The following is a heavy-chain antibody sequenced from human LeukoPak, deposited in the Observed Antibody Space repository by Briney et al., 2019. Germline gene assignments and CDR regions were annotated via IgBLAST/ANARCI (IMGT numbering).Heavy chain of an antibody. CDR3: ARASHLYDYVWGSYRLVGHFDY. Sequence: GGSLRLSCAASGFTFSSYAMHWVRQAPGKGLEWVAVISYDGSNKYYADSVKGRFTISRGNSKNTLYLQMNSLRAEDTAVYYCARASHLYDYVWGSYRLVGHFDYWGQGTLVTVSS. D-gene: IGHD3-16*02. CDR1: GFTFSSYA. J-gene: IGHJ4*02. CDR2: ISYDGSNK. V-gene: IGHV3-30-3*01.